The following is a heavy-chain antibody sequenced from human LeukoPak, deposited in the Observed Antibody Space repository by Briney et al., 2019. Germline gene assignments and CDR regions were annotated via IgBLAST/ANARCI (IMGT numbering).Heavy chain of an antibody. CDR1: GGTFSSYA. CDR3: ARAHCSSTSCYRSRGFDP. J-gene: IGHJ5*02. CDR2: IIPIFGTA. Sequence: GASVKVSCKASGGTFSSYAISWVRRAPGQGLEWMVGIIPIFGTANYAQKFQGRVTITADESTSTAYMELSSLRSEDTAVYYCARAHCSSTSCYRSRGFDPWGQGTLVTVSS. V-gene: IGHV1-69*13. D-gene: IGHD2-2*01.